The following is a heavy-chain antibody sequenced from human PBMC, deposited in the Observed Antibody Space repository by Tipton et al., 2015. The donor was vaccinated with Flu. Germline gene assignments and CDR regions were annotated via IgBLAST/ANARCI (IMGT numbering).Heavy chain of an antibody. CDR1: GGSITSSSYY. D-gene: IGHD3-10*01. CDR3: ARRHYYGSGKHNYYFDY. CDR2: IYYSGST. V-gene: IGHV4-39*07. Sequence: TLSLTCTVSGGSITSSSYYWGWIRQPPGKGLEWIGSIYYSGSTYYNPSLKSRVTISVDTSKNQFSLKLSSVTAADTAVYYCARRHYYGSGKHNYYFDYWGQGTLVTVSS. J-gene: IGHJ4*02.